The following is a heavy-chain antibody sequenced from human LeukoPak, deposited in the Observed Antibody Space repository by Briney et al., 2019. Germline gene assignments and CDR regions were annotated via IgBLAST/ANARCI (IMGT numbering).Heavy chain of an antibody. D-gene: IGHD3-22*01. Sequence: SETLSLTCTVSGGSIRSSNYDWGWIRQPPGKGLEWIGTLYYSGSTYYNPSLKSRVTISVDTSKNQFSLKLTSMTAADTAVYYCAREGRDSYDSSGYSPDYWGQGALVTVSS. J-gene: IGHJ4*02. V-gene: IGHV4-39*07. CDR1: GGSIRSSNYD. CDR2: LYYSGST. CDR3: AREGRDSYDSSGYSPDY.